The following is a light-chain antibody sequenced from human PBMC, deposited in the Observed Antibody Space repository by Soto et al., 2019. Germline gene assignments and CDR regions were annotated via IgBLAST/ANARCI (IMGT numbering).Light chain of an antibody. V-gene: IGKV3-20*01. CDR2: GAS. Sequence: EIGLTQSPGTLSLSPGERAALSCRASQGFSSSFLAWYQHRPGQAPRLLIYGASSRATGIPDRFSGSRSGTDFTLTISRLEPEDFIVYYSQQYGHSPTFGPGTTVEIK. CDR1: QGFSSSF. J-gene: IGKJ1*01. CDR3: QQYGHSPT.